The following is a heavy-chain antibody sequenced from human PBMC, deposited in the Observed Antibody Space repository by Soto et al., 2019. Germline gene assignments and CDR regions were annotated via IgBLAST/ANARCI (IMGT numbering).Heavy chain of an antibody. Sequence: ASVKVSCKSSGYTFTSYGISWVRQAPGQGLEWMGWISAYNGNTNYAQKLQGRVTMTTDTSTSTAYMELRSLRSDDTAVYYCARVQLAGRRSQDCDYWCQGTLVTV. CDR3: ARVQLAGRRSQDCDY. J-gene: IGHJ4*02. CDR2: ISAYNGNT. V-gene: IGHV1-18*04. CDR1: GYTFTSYG. D-gene: IGHD5-18*01.